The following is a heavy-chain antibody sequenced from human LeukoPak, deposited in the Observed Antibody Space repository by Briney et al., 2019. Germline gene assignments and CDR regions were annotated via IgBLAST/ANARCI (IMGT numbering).Heavy chain of an antibody. CDR2: ISSSSSYT. V-gene: IGHV3-11*06. Sequence: GGSLRLSCAASGFTFSDYYMSWIRDAPGEGLEWVSYISSSSSYTNYADSVKGRFTISRDNAKNSLYLQMNSLRAEDTAVYYCAREGPGIAVVDYWGQGTLVTVSS. D-gene: IGHD6-19*01. J-gene: IGHJ4*02. CDR3: AREGPGIAVVDY. CDR1: GFTFSDYY.